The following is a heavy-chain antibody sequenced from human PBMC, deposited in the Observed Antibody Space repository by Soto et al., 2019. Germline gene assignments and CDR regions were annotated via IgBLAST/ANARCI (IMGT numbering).Heavy chain of an antibody. J-gene: IGHJ6*02. Sequence: GGSLRLSCAASGFTFSSYGMHWVRQAPGKGLEWVAVISYDGSNKYYADSVKGRFTISRDNSKNTLYLQMNSLRAEDTAVYYCAKNGEVGYSYGQPSYYYYYGMDVWGQGTTVTVSS. CDR2: ISYDGSNK. V-gene: IGHV3-30*18. CDR3: AKNGEVGYSYGQPSYYYYYGMDV. D-gene: IGHD5-18*01. CDR1: GFTFSSYG.